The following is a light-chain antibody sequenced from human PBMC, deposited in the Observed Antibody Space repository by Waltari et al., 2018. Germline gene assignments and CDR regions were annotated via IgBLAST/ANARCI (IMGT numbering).Light chain of an antibody. CDR2: ENT. V-gene: IGLV1-51*02. Sequence: QSVLTQPPSVSAAPGPRVTNPCSGGRSNIGHNYVSCSRQFPGTAPKLLIYENTERPSGIPGRFSGSKSGTSATLDITGLQAGDEADYYCGTWDSSLSGAVFGGGTHLTVL. CDR3: GTWDSSLSGAV. CDR1: RSNIGHNY. J-gene: IGLJ7*01.